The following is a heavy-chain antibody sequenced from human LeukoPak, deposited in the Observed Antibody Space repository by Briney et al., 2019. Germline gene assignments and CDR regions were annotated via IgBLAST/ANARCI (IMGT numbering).Heavy chain of an antibody. CDR2: IYHSGST. D-gene: IGHD3-3*01. Sequence: SETLSLTCAVSGYSISSGYYWGWIRQPPGKGLEWIGSIYHSGSTYYNPSLKSRVTISVDTSKNQFSLKLSSVTAADTAVYYCARAYYDFWSGYYTGGYFDYWGQGTLVTASS. J-gene: IGHJ4*02. V-gene: IGHV4-38-2*01. CDR1: GYSISSGYY. CDR3: ARAYYDFWSGYYTGGYFDY.